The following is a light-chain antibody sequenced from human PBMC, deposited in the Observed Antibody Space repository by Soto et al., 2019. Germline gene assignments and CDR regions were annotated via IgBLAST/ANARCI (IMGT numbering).Light chain of an antibody. CDR2: SND. J-gene: IGLJ2*01. Sequence: QSVLTQPPSASGTPGQRVTISCSGSGSNIGSHTVSWYQQLPGTAPNLLIYSNDQRPSGVPDRFSGSKSGTSASLAISGLQSEDEADYYCAAWDDSLSGVVFGGGTKLTVL. V-gene: IGLV1-44*01. CDR1: GSNIGSHT. CDR3: AAWDDSLSGVV.